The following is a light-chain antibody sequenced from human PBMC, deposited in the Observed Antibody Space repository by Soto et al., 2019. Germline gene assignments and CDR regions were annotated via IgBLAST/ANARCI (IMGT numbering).Light chain of an antibody. CDR2: HDS. Sequence: SYELTQPPSVSVAPGQTARITCGESNIGSKSVHWYQQKPGQAPVLVVSHDSDRPSGIPERFSGSNSGNTASLTISGLQAEDEADYYCCSSAPSRTVVFGTGTKLTVL. V-gene: IGLV3-21*02. J-gene: IGLJ1*01. CDR3: CSSAPSRTVV. CDR1: NIGSKS.